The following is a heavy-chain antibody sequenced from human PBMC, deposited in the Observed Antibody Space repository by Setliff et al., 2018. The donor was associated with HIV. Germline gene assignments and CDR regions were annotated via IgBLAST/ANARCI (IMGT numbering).Heavy chain of an antibody. CDR2: INQDGSEK. CDR1: GGSFSGYY. V-gene: IGHV3-7*01. Sequence: ETLSLICAVYGGSFSGYYWSWVRQSAGKGLEWLANINQDGSEKKYVDSVKGRFILSRDNAKNSLYLQMNSLRAEDTAVYYCARRKYYYDSTAYFHYKYYGLDVWGQGTTVTVSS. CDR3: ARRKYYYDSTAYFHYKYYGLDV. J-gene: IGHJ6*02. D-gene: IGHD3-22*01.